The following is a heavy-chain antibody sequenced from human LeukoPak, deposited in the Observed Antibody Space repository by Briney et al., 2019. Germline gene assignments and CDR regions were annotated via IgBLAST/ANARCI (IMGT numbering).Heavy chain of an antibody. CDR1: GFTFSSYS. V-gene: IGHV3-21*01. CDR3: ARSPTYSSGWYGY. Sequence: PGGSLRLSCAASGFTFSSYSMNWVCQAPGKGLEWVSSISSSSSYIYYADSVKGRFTISRDNAKNSLYLQMNSLRAEDTAVYYCARSPTYSSGWYGYWGQGTLVTVSS. D-gene: IGHD6-19*01. J-gene: IGHJ4*02. CDR2: ISSSSSYI.